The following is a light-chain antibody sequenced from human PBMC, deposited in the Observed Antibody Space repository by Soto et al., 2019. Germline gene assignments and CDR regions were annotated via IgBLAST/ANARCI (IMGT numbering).Light chain of an antibody. CDR3: LLSYSGTRV. CDR2: DTS. Sequence: QAVVTQEPSLTVSPGGTVTLTCGSSIEAVTSGRYPYWFQQKPGQAPRTLIYDTSNKHSWTPARFSGSLLGGKAALTLSGAQPEDEAEYYCLLSYSGTRVFGGGTQLTVL. J-gene: IGLJ3*02. CDR1: IEAVTSGRY. V-gene: IGLV7-46*01.